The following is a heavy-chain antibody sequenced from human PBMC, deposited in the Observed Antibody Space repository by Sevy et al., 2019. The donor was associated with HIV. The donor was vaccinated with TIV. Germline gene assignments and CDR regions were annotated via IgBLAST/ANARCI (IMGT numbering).Heavy chain of an antibody. V-gene: IGHV4-59*01. CDR1: GGSISSYY. CDR2: IYYSGST. D-gene: IGHD1-26*01. J-gene: IGHJ6*02. Sequence: SETLSLTCTVSGGSISSYYWSWIRQPPGKGLEWIGYIYYSGSTNYNPSLKSRVTISVDTSKNQFSLKLSSVTAADTAVYYCARAGSNPNSDYYYGMDVWGQGTTVTVSS. CDR3: ARAGSNPNSDYYYGMDV.